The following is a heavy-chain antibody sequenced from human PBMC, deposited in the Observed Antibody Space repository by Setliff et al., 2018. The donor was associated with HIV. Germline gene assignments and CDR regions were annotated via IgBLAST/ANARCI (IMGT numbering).Heavy chain of an antibody. D-gene: IGHD2-15*01. V-gene: IGHV5-10-1*04. J-gene: IGHJ3*01. CDR1: GYSFTRNW. CDR2: IDPSDSHT. Sequence: PGESLKISCKASGYSFTRNWISWVRQVPGKGLEWMGRIDPSDSHTNYSPSFQGQVTMSADKSIGTAYLQWSSLRASDTAIYYCARHNCYDAWGQGTVVTVSS. CDR3: ARHNCYDA.